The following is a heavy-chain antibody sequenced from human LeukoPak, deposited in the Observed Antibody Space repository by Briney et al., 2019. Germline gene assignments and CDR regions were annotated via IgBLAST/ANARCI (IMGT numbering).Heavy chain of an antibody. Sequence: ASVKVSCKASGDTFIRYGISWVRQAPGQGLEWMGGIIPLFGTANYAQKFQGRVTITADESTSTVYLELNSLRFEDTAVYYCAREWNYETSGYFFYYWGQGTLVTVSS. D-gene: IGHD3-22*01. CDR1: GDTFIRYG. CDR2: IIPLFGTA. CDR3: AREWNYETSGYFFYY. V-gene: IGHV1-69*13. J-gene: IGHJ4*02.